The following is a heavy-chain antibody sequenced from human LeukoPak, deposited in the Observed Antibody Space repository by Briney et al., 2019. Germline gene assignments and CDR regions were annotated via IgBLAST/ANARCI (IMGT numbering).Heavy chain of an antibody. Sequence: SGGSLRLSCAASGFTFSSYGMHWVRQAPGKGLEWVAVIWYDGSNKYYADSVKGRFTISRDNSKNTLYLQMNSLRAEDTAVYYCAKEARSSSGGIDYWGQGTLVTVSS. CDR3: AKEARSSSGGIDY. CDR1: GFTFSSYG. V-gene: IGHV3-33*06. CDR2: IWYDGSNK. J-gene: IGHJ4*02. D-gene: IGHD6-6*01.